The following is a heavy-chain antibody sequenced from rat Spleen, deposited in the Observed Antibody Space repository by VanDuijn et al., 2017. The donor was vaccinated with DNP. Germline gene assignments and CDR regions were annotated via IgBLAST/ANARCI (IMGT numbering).Heavy chain of an antibody. D-gene: IGHD1-4*01. CDR3: ARVRLELEFRAIDA. Sequence: EVQLQESGPGLVTPSQSLSLTCSVTGHFITNDYRWNWLRKFPGSEMEWIGHISYGGSTRYNPSLKSRISITRDTSKNQCFRQLNSVTTEDTATYYLARVRLELEFRAIDAWCEVTSVTVS. CDR1: GHFITNDY. V-gene: IGHV3-1*01. CDR2: ISYGGST. J-gene: IGHJ4*01.